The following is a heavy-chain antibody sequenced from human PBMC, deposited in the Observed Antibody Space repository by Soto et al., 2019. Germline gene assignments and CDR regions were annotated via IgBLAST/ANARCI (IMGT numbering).Heavy chain of an antibody. CDR1: AASLAGYY. CDR2: IYATGTT. D-gene: IGHD1-1*01. CDR3: VRDGTKNLRDWFDP. J-gene: IGHJ5*02. Sequence: SETLSLTCNVSAASLAGYYWSWVRQPPGKGLEWIGRIYATGTTDYNPSLKSRLTMSVDMSKKQFSLTLRSVTAADTAMYYCVRDGTKNLRDWFDPWGQGILVTVSS. V-gene: IGHV4-4*07.